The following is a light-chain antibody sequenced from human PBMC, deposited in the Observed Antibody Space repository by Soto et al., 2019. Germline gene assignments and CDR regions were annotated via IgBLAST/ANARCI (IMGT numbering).Light chain of an antibody. Sequence: EIVLTQSPGTLSLSPGERATLSCRASQSVSSSYLAWYQQKPGQAPRLLIYGASSRAPGIPDRFSGSGSGTDFTLIISRLEPEDFAVYYCQQYGSSPPFTFGPGTKVDIK. CDR3: QQYGSSPPFT. V-gene: IGKV3-20*01. CDR2: GAS. CDR1: QSVSSSY. J-gene: IGKJ3*01.